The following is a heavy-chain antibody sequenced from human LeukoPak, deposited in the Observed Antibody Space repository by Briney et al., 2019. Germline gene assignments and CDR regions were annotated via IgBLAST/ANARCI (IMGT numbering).Heavy chain of an antibody. D-gene: IGHD5-18*01. J-gene: IGHJ4*02. Sequence: SVKVSCKASGGTFSSYAISWVRQAPGQGLEWMGGIIPIFGTANYAQKFQGRVTITADKSTSTAYMELSSLRSEDTALYYCARGQQLWLPYYFDYWGQGTLVTVSS. CDR3: ARGQQLWLPYYFDY. V-gene: IGHV1-69*06. CDR1: GGTFSSYA. CDR2: IIPIFGTA.